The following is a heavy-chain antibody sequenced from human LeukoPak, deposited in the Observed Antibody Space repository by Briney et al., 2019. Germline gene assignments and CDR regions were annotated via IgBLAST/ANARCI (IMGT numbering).Heavy chain of an antibody. CDR3: ARGGIPYYYYYGMDV. J-gene: IGHJ6*02. CDR2: MNPNSGNT. CDR1: GYTFTSYD. D-gene: IGHD2-21*01. Sequence: ASVKVSCKASGYTFTSYDINWVRQATGQGLEWMGWMNPNSGNTGYAQKFQGRVTMTRNTSISTAYMELSSLRSEDTAVYYCARGGIPYYYYYGMDVWGQGTTVTVSS. V-gene: IGHV1-8*01.